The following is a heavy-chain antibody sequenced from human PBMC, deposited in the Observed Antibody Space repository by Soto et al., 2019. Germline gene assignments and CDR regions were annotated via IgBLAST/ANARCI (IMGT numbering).Heavy chain of an antibody. D-gene: IGHD3-3*02. J-gene: IGHJ4*02. CDR2: IFNSGTT. V-gene: IGHV4-31*02. CDR3: ALALRPTTGLDY. Sequence: QVQLQESGPGLVKPSQTLSLTCSVSGASTVCHYHWTWIPQPPGKGLEWMGYIFNSGTTFYNPSLTSRLSISMDTAGNHFSLELRSVTAADTAVYYCALALRPTTGLDYWGEGTRVTVSS. CDR1: GASTVCHYH.